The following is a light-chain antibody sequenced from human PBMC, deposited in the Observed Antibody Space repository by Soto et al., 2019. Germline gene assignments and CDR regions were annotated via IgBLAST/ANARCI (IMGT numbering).Light chain of an antibody. Sequence: SYELTQPPSVSVAPGQTAMITCGGNDIGSKSVHWYQQRPGQAPVLVVYDDRDRPSGIPERFSGSNSGSTATLTISRVEAGDEDDYYWQVWDRNNNHVLFGGGTKVTVL. CDR1: DIGSKS. J-gene: IGLJ3*02. CDR3: QVWDRNNNHVL. CDR2: DDR. V-gene: IGLV3-21*02.